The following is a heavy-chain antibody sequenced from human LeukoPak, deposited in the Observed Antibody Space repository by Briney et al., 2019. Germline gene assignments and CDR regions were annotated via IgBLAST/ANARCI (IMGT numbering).Heavy chain of an antibody. D-gene: IGHD5-18*01. J-gene: IGHJ6*03. V-gene: IGHV3-30*03. Sequence: GGSLRLSCAASGFTFSSYGMHWVRQAPGKGLEWVSVISYDGSNKYYADSVKGRFTISRDNSKNTLYLQMNSLRAEDTAVYYCARDGGVDTAMVTGYYYYYMDVWGKGTTVTISS. CDR1: GFTFSSYG. CDR3: ARDGGVDTAMVTGYYYYYMDV. CDR2: ISYDGSNK.